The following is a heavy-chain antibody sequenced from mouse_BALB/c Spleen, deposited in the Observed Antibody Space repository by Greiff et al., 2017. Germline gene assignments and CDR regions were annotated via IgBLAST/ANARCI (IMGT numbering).Heavy chain of an antibody. V-gene: IGHV5-9-4*01. Sequence: EVQRVESGGGLVKPGGSLKLSCAASGFTFSSYAMSWVRQSPEKRLEWVAEISSGGSYTYYPDTVTGRFTISRDNAKNTLYLEMSSLRSEDTAMYYCAREGRGYAMDYWGQGTSVTVSS. CDR3: AREGRGYAMDY. D-gene: IGHD3-3*01. J-gene: IGHJ4*01. CDR2: ISSGGSYT. CDR1: GFTFSSYA.